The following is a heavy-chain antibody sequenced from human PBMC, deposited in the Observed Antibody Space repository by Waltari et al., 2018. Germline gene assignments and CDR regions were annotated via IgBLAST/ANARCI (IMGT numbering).Heavy chain of an antibody. CDR3: ARAAWRTSGTTSYSDY. V-gene: IGHV3-30-3*01. D-gene: IGHD1-1*01. Sequence: QVQLVESGGGVVQPGRSLRLSCAASGFTFPSYAMHWVRQAPGKGLEWVAVISYDGSNKDYADSVKGRFTISRDNSKNTLYLQMSGPTAEDTAVYYCARAAWRTSGTTSYSDYWGQGTLVIVSS. CDR1: GFTFPSYA. CDR2: ISYDGSNK. J-gene: IGHJ4*02.